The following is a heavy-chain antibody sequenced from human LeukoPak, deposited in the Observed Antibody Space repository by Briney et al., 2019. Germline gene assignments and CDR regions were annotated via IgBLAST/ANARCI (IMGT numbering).Heavy chain of an antibody. V-gene: IGHV1-69*05. Sequence: GASVKVSCKASGGTFSSYAISWVRQAPGQGLEWMGGIIPIFGTANYAQKFQGRVTITTDESTSTAYMELSSLRSEDTAVYYCARTDTAMVNGFDPWGQGTLVTVSS. CDR1: GGTFSSYA. CDR3: ARTDTAMVNGFDP. D-gene: IGHD5-18*01. CDR2: IIPIFGTA. J-gene: IGHJ5*02.